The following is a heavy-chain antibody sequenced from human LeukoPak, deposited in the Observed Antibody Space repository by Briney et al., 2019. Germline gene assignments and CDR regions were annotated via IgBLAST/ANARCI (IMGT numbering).Heavy chain of an antibody. Sequence: SETLSLTCTVSGGSISSSSYYWSWIRQPPGKGLEWIGYIYYSGSTNYNPSLKSRVTISVDTSKNQFSLKLSSVTAADTAVYYCARDADGSGSYFGWFDPWGQGTLVTVSS. CDR2: IYYSGST. V-gene: IGHV4-61*01. D-gene: IGHD3-10*01. CDR3: ARDADGSGSYFGWFDP. J-gene: IGHJ5*02. CDR1: GGSISSSSYY.